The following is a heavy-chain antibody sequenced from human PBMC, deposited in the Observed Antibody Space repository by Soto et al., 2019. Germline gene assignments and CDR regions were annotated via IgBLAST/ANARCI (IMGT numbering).Heavy chain of an antibody. D-gene: IGHD3-10*01. CDR3: ARVVRYYYGSGSYVNWFDP. V-gene: IGHV3-74*01. J-gene: IGHJ5*02. Sequence: GGSLGLSCAASGFTFSSYWMHWVRQAPGKGLVWVSRINSDGSSTSYADSVKGRFTISRDNAKNTLYLQMNSLRAEDTAVYYCARVVRYYYGSGSYVNWFDPWGQGTLVTVSS. CDR2: INSDGSST. CDR1: GFTFSSYW.